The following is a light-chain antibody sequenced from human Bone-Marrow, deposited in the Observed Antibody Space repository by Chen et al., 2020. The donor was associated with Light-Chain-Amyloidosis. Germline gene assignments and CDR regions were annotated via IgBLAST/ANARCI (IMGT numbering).Light chain of an antibody. Sequence: DIQLTQSPSFLSASVGDRVTITCRASQDISTYLAWYQQKPGKAPKLLIYAASTLQSGVPSRFSGSGSGTEFTLTISSLQPEEFATYYCKRLNPYPGGVFGQVTKLDI. J-gene: IGKJ2*01. CDR3: KRLNPYPGGV. CDR2: AAS. CDR1: QDISTY. V-gene: IGKV1-9*01.